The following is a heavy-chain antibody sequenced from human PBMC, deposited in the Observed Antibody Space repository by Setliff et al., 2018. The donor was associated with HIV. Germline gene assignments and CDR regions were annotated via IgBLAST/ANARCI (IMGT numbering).Heavy chain of an antibody. CDR1: GDSISSGDYY. D-gene: IGHD6-19*01. CDR3: IIAYSSGWLAPMGFDS. J-gene: IGHJ4*02. CDR2: IYYSGST. V-gene: IGHV4-39*01. Sequence: SETLSLTCTVSGDSISSGDYYWTWIRQPAGKGLEWIGTIYYSGSTYYNPSLKSRATISVDTSKNQFSLKLSSVTAADTAVYYCIIAYSSGWLAPMGFDSWGQGTLVTVSS.